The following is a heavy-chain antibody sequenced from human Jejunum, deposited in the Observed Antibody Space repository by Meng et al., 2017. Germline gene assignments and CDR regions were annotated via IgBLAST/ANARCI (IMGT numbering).Heavy chain of an antibody. V-gene: IGHV4-61*08. Sequence: QVQLEVSGPALVRPSETPSLICAVSGGSVSRSGYQWGWIRQPPGKGLEWIGYASTNYNPSLKSRVTISVDTSKNQFSLKLTSVTAADTAVYYCARDHWGSLDYWGQGDLVTVSS. CDR1: GGSVSRSGYQ. D-gene: IGHD7-27*01. CDR2: AST. J-gene: IGHJ4*02. CDR3: ARDHWGSLDY.